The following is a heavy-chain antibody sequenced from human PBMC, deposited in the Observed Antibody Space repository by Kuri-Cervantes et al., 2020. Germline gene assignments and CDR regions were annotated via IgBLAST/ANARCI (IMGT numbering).Heavy chain of an antibody. D-gene: IGHD5-24*01. CDR3: ASTYGGWPPADY. J-gene: IGHJ4*02. CDR2: IYYSGST. V-gene: IGHV4-39*01. Sequence: ESLKISCTVSGGSISSSSYYWGWIRQPPGKGLEWIGSIYYSGSTYYNPSLKSRVTISVDTSKNQFSLKLSSVAAADTAVYYCASTYGGWPPADYWGQGTLVTVSS. CDR1: GGSISSSSYY.